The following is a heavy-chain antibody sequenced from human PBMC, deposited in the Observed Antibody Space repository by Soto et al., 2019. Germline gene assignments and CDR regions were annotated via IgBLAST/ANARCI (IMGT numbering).Heavy chain of an antibody. Sequence: QVQLQESGPGLVKPSQTLSLTCTVSGGSISSGGYYWSWIRQHPGKGLEWIGYIYYSGSTYYNPSLKSRGTISVDTSKNQFSLKLSSVTAADTAVYYCARGVRYFAWGLNGFDPWGQGTLVTVSS. J-gene: IGHJ5*02. D-gene: IGHD3-9*01. CDR3: ARGVRYFAWGLNGFDP. V-gene: IGHV4-31*03. CDR1: GGSISSGGYY. CDR2: IYYSGST.